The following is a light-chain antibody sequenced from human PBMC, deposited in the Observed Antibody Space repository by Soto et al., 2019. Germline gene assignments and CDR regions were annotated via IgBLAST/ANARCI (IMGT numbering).Light chain of an antibody. CDR1: QTTSSW. V-gene: IGKV1-5*01. J-gene: IGKJ2*02. CDR2: DTS. Sequence: DIQMTQSPSTLSASVGDRVIITCRASQTTSSWLAWYQQKPGEAPNLLIYDTSSLQSGVPSRFSGSGSGTEFTLTISSLQPDDFETYYCQQYNSFQCNFGQGTK. CDR3: QQYNSFQCN.